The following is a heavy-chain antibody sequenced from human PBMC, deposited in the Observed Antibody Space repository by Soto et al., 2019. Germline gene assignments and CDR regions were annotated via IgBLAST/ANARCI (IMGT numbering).Heavy chain of an antibody. CDR1: GFTFSNYG. V-gene: IGHV3-30*18. Sequence: QVQLVESGGGVVQPGRSPRLSCVVSGFTFSNYGMHWVRQAPGKGLEWVAVISYDGSNKYYADSVNGRFTISRDNSKNTLYLQMNSLRVEDTAVYYCAKDLVAWSNYYYYGMDVWGQGTTVTVSS. CDR3: AKDLVAWSNYYYYGMDV. J-gene: IGHJ6*02. CDR2: ISYDGSNK. D-gene: IGHD6-6*01.